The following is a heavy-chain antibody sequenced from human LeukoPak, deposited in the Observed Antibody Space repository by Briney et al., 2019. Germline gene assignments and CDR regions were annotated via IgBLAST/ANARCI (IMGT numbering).Heavy chain of an antibody. CDR2: ISAYNGNT. D-gene: IGHD3-9*01. CDR3: ARVGILTGYYTLYFDY. Sequence: EASVKVSCKASGYTFTSYGISWVRQAPGQGLEWMGWISAYNGNTNYAQKLQGRVTMTTDTSTSTAYMELRSLRSDDTAVYYCARVGILTGYYTLYFDYWGQGTLVTVSS. V-gene: IGHV1-18*01. J-gene: IGHJ4*02. CDR1: GYTFTSYG.